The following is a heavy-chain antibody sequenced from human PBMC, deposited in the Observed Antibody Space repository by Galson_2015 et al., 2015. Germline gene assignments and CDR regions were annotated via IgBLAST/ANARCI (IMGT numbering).Heavy chain of an antibody. Sequence: SLRLSCAASGFTFSDYYMSWIRQAPGKGLEWVSYISSSSSYTNYADSVKGRFTISRDNAKNSLYLQMNSLRAEDTAVYYCARHEGKYYDSSGYYSGWSDPWGQGTLVTVSS. V-gene: IGHV3-11*06. CDR2: ISSSSSYT. J-gene: IGHJ5*02. CDR3: ARHEGKYYDSSGYYSGWSDP. CDR1: GFTFSDYY. D-gene: IGHD3-22*01.